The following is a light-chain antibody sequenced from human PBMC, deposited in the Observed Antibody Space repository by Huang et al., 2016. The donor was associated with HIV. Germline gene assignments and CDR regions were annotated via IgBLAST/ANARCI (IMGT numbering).Light chain of an antibody. CDR1: QSLLYSDGNTY. V-gene: IGKV2-29*02. CDR3: MQGRSLPRT. CDR2: EGS. J-gene: IGKJ1*01. Sequence: DVVMTQTPLSLSVTPGQPASISCRSSQSLLYSDGNTYLYWYLQKPDQSPQLLIYEGSRRFSGVPDRFSGSGSGTDFTLKISRVEAEDVGFYYCMQGRSLPRTFGQGTKVEIK.